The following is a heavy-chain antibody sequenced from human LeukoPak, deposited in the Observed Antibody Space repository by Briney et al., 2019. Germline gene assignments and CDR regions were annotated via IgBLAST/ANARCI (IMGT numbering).Heavy chain of an antibody. J-gene: IGHJ3*02. CDR1: GGSISSYY. CDR3: ARGKTLITGLGAFDI. Sequence: SETLSLTCTVAGGSISSYYWSWIRQPPGKGLEWLGYIYYSGSTNYNPSLQSRVTISLDTSNNQFSLNLSSVTAADTAVYYCARGKTLITGLGAFDIWGQGTMVTVSS. V-gene: IGHV4-59*01. D-gene: IGHD3-22*01. CDR2: IYYSGST.